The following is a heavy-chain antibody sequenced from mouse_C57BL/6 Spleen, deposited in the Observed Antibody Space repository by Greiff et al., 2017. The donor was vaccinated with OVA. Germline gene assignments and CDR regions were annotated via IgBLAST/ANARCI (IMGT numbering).Heavy chain of an antibody. J-gene: IGHJ2*01. CDR2: IYPGDGDT. CDR3: ARGGMGSNLHFDY. V-gene: IGHV1-82*01. D-gene: IGHD2-5*01. Sequence: QVQLQQSGPELVKPGASVKISCKASGYAFSSSWMNWVKQRPGKGLEWIGRIYPGDGDTNYNGKFKGKATLTADKSSSTAYMQLSSLTSEDSAVYVCARGGMGSNLHFDYWGQGTTLTVAS. CDR1: GYAFSSSW.